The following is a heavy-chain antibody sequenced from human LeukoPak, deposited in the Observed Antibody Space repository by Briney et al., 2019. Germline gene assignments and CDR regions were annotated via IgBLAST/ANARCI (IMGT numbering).Heavy chain of an antibody. Sequence: SETLSLTCAVSGGSMTSYSLSWIRQPPGKGLEWIGYIYYNGSTNYKPSIKSRVTISIDTSKNQHSLKLSSVPAAGTAVYYCARVDPDSSSTLEVFDNGGQGTLVTVSS. CDR1: GGSMTSYS. V-gene: IGHV4-59*01. CDR3: ARVDPDSSSTLEVFDN. CDR2: IYYNGST. D-gene: IGHD6-6*01. J-gene: IGHJ4*02.